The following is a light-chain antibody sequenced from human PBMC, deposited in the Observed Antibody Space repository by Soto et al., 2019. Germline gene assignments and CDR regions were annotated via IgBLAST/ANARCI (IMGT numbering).Light chain of an antibody. CDR1: QSIGSS. J-gene: IGKJ1*01. V-gene: IGKV3-15*01. Sequence: IVMTQSPATLSVSPGERVALSCRASQSIGSSLAWYQQRPGQAPRLLIYDASIRATGIPARFSASGSGTEFTLTISSLQSDDFAVYYCQQYNKWPPVWTFGQGTKVEIK. CDR3: QQYNKWPPVWT. CDR2: DAS.